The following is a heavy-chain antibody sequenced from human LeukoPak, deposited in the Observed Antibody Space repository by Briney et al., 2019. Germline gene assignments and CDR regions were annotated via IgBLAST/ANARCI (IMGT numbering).Heavy chain of an antibody. D-gene: IGHD6-19*01. J-gene: IGHJ5*02. CDR1: GGTFSSYA. V-gene: IGHV1-69*13. CDR3: ARVWIAVAGKGDWFDP. Sequence: GASVKVSCKASGGTFSSYAISWVRQAPGQGLEWMGGIIPIFGTANYAQKFQGRVTITADESTSTAYMELSSLRSEDTAVYYCARVWIAVAGKGDWFDPWGQGTLVTVSS. CDR2: IIPIFGTA.